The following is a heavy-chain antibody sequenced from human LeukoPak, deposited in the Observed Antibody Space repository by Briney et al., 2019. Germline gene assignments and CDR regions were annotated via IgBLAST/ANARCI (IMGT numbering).Heavy chain of an antibody. CDR1: GFTFSSYA. CDR2: ISGSGGST. D-gene: IGHD3-9*01. V-gene: IGHV3-23*01. CDR3: ARPLGARGILTGYYLV. Sequence: GGSLRLSCAASGFTFSSYAMSWVRQAPGKGLEWVPAISGSGGSTYYADSVKGRFTISRDNSKNTLYLQMNSLRAEDTAVYYCARPLGARGILTGYYLVWGQGTLVTVSS. J-gene: IGHJ4*02.